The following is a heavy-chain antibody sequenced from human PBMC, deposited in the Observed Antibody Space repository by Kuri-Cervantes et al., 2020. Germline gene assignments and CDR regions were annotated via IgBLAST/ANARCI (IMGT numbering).Heavy chain of an antibody. J-gene: IGHJ4*02. D-gene: IGHD3-10*01. Sequence: ASVKVSCKASGYTFTGYYMHWVRQAPGQGLEWMGWINPNSGGTNYAQKFQGRVTMTRNTSISTAYMELNSLRAEDTAVYYCAKDPRGSGSGSYFDYWGQGTLVTVSS. CDR2: INPNSGGT. V-gene: IGHV1-2*02. CDR1: GYTFTGYY. CDR3: AKDPRGSGSGSYFDY.